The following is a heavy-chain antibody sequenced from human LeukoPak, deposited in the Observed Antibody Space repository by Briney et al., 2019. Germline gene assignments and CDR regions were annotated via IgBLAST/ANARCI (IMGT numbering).Heavy chain of an antibody. CDR2: IDNSGGNT. CDR1: GFTFSSYA. J-gene: IGHJ4*02. CDR3: AKRRGGPIFSWWFDY. Sequence: GGSLRLSSAASGFTFSSYAMSWVRQAPGKGLEGVSTIDNSGGNTYYADSVKGRFTISRDNSKNTLYLQMNSLRAEDTAVYYCAKRRGGPIFSWWFDYWGQGTQVTVSS. V-gene: IGHV3-23*01. D-gene: IGHD3-9*01.